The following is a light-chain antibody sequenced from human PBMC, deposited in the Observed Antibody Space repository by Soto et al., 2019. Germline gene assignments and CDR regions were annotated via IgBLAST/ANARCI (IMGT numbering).Light chain of an antibody. V-gene: IGKV1-39*01. CDR2: GAS. CDR1: QTIGNY. Sequence: DIEMTQSPSSLSASVGDRVTITCRASQTIGNYLNWYKQIPGKAPKLLIYGASSLQSGVPSRFSGSGSGTDFTLTINSLQPEDFATYYCQQSYSTLPLTFGGGTKVEIK. CDR3: QQSYSTLPLT. J-gene: IGKJ4*01.